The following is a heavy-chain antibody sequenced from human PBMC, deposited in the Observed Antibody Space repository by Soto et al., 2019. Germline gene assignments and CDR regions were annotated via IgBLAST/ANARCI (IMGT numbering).Heavy chain of an antibody. D-gene: IGHD2-2*01. V-gene: IGHV3-66*04. J-gene: IGHJ4*02. CDR1: GFTVRNDY. CDR3: TRLHTSPGCYAFAY. Sequence: GGSMRLSCAASGFTVRNDYMSWVRQAPGKGLEWVSVIYATGTAYHADSVRGRFTISRDNSENTLSLQMNSLRAEDTSVYYCTRLHTSPGCYAFAYWGQGALVTVSS. CDR2: IYATGTA.